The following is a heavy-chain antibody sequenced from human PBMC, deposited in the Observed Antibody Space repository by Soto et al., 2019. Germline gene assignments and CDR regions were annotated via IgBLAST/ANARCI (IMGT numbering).Heavy chain of an antibody. Sequence: SETLSLTCTVSGGSISSSNYYWGWIRQPPGKGLEWIGSIYYSGSTYHNPTLKSRVTISKDTSKNQFSLKLSSVTAADTAVYYCAVGSSGFYYIYWGQGIQVTVSS. CDR3: AVGSSGFYYIY. CDR1: GGSISSSNYY. J-gene: IGHJ4*02. CDR2: IYYSGST. V-gene: IGHV4-39*01. D-gene: IGHD1-26*01.